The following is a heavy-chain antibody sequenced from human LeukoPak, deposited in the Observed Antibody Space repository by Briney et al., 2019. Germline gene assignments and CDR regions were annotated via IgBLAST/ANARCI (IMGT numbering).Heavy chain of an antibody. V-gene: IGHV3-30*02. CDR3: AKDLAVLLWFGIGNY. CDR2: IRYDGSNK. D-gene: IGHD3-10*01. J-gene: IGHJ4*02. Sequence: GGSLRLYCAASGFTLSSNGMHWVRQAPGKGLEWVAFIRYDGSNKYYADSVKGRFTISRDNSKNTLYLQMHSLRAEDTAVYYCAKDLAVLLWFGIGNYWGQGALVTVSS. CDR1: GFTLSSNG.